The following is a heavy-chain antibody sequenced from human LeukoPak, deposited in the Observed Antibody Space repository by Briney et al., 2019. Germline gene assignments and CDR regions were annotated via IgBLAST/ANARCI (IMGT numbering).Heavy chain of an antibody. CDR3: AKDSWEVGATSEIDY. D-gene: IGHD1-26*01. J-gene: IGHJ4*02. Sequence: PGGSLRLSCAASGFTFSRAWMTWVRQAPGKGLEWVANIKEDGSAKNYADSVKGRFTISRDNSKNKVYLQMNSLRAEDTAVYYCAKDSWEVGATSEIDYWGQGTPVTVSS. CDR1: GFTFSRAW. V-gene: IGHV3-7*04. CDR2: IKEDGSAK.